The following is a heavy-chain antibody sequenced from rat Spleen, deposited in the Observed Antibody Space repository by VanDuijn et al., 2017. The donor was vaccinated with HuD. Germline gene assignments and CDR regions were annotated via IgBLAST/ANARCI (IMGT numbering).Heavy chain of an antibody. J-gene: IGHJ3*01. CDR3: ARDGETVAASNWFAY. CDR2: MWYDGDT. V-gene: IGHV2-34*01. D-gene: IGHD1-2*01. CDR1: GFSLTSYS. Sequence: QVQLKESGPGLVQPSETLSLTCTVSGFSLTSYSVSWVRQVSGTGPEWMGRMWYDGDTAFNSVLKSRLSISRDTSKNQVFLKMNSLQTDDTGTYYCARDGETVAASNWFAYWGQGTLVTVSS.